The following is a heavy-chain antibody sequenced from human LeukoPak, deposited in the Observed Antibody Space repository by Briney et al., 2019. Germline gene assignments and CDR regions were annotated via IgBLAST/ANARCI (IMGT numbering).Heavy chain of an antibody. CDR3: ARGSGRYDILTGYYPSSDFDY. J-gene: IGHJ4*02. D-gene: IGHD3-9*01. Sequence: QPGRSPRLSCAASGFTFSSYGMHWVRQAPGKGLEWVAVIWYDGSNKYYADSVKGRFTISRDNSKNTLYLQMNSLRAEDTAVYYCARGSGRYDILTGYYPSSDFDYWGQGTLVTVSS. CDR2: IWYDGSNK. V-gene: IGHV3-33*01. CDR1: GFTFSSYG.